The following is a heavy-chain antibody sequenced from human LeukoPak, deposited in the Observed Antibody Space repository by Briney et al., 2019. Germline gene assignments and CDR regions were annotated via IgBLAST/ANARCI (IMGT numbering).Heavy chain of an antibody. CDR2: ISSSGSTK. V-gene: IGHV3-48*03. Sequence: PGGSLRLSCAASGFTFSSYEMNWVRQAPGKGLEWVSYISSSGSTKYYADSVKGRFTISRDNAKNSLYLQMNSLRAEDTAMYYCAKENGQWLARSQAEFDYWGQGTLVTVSS. CDR3: AKENGQWLARSQAEFDY. J-gene: IGHJ4*02. CDR1: GFTFSSYE. D-gene: IGHD6-19*01.